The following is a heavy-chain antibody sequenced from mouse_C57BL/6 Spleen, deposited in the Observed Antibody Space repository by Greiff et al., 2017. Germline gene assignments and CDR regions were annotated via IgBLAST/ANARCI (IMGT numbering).Heavy chain of an antibody. CDR1: GYTFTSYT. J-gene: IGHJ2*01. CDR2: INPRSGYT. CDR3: ARKRISSVVAPFYFDY. Sequence: QVQLQQSGAELARPGASVKMSCKASGYTFTSYTMHWVKQRPGPGLEWIGNINPRSGYTKYNQKFKDKATLTADKSSSTAYMQLSSLTSEDSAVYYCARKRISSVVAPFYFDYWGQGTTLTVSS. D-gene: IGHD1-1*01. V-gene: IGHV1-4*01.